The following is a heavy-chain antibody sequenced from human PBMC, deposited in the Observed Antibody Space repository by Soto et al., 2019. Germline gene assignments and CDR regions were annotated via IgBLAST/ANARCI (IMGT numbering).Heavy chain of an antibody. Sequence: DVQLLESGGGLVQPGGSLRLSCAASGFSFSSYAMVWVRQAPGKGLEWVSVISARGGSSYFADSVKGRFTISRDNSKNCWSLKMTSLRAGATPFYFCAKGSIEYGAWVDNWGQEPWSSSPQ. D-gene: IGHD4-17*01. V-gene: IGHV3-23*01. CDR1: GFSFSSYA. CDR3: AKGSIEYGAWVDN. J-gene: IGHJ4*01. CDR2: ISARGGSS.